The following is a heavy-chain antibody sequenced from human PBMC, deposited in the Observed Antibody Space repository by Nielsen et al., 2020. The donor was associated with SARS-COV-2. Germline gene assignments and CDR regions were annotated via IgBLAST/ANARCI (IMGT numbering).Heavy chain of an antibody. J-gene: IGHJ5*02. V-gene: IGHV4-31*03. D-gene: IGHD6-19*01. CDR1: GGSINSGDYF. Sequence: SETLSLTCTVSGGSINSGDYFWTWIRQQPGKGLEWIGYTYYSGSTYYNPSLKDRSSISPHTSENQFSLNLSSVTAADTAVYYCARGRGIAVAGTGVLTFDPWGHGILVTVSS. CDR2: TYYSGST. CDR3: ARGRGIAVAGTGVLTFDP.